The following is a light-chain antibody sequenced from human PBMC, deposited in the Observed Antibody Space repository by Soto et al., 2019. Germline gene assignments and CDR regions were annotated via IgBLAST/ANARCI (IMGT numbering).Light chain of an antibody. CDR1: SSNFGARYD. J-gene: IGLJ3*02. Sequence: QSVLTQPPSVSGAPGQRVTLSCTGSSSNFGARYDVHWYQHIPGKAPKLIIFGNTNRPSGVPDRFSGSRSGTSASLVIAGLQPEDEAHYYCQYYDTRLGAELFGGGTQLTVL. CDR2: GNT. CDR3: QYYDTRLGAEL. V-gene: IGLV1-40*01.